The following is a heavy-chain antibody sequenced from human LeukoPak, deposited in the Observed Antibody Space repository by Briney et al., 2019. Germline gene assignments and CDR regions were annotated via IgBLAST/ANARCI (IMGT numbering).Heavy chain of an antibody. V-gene: IGHV3-23*01. CDR1: AFSLNAYN. CDR2: ISGSGGGGGTT. J-gene: IGHJ4*02. D-gene: IGHD3-10*01. Sequence: GGSLRLSCAASAFSLNAYNMNWVRQAPGKGLEWVSAISGSGGGGGTTNYADSVKGRFTISRDNSKNTLYLRMNSLRAEDTAVYYCVCYYASGVFYWGQGTLVTVSS. CDR3: VCYYASGVFY.